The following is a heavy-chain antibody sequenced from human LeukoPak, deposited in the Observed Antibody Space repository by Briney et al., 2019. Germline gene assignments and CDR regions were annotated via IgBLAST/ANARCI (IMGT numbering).Heavy chain of an antibody. Sequence: GGSLRLSCAASGFTLSSYAMSWVRQAPGKGLEWVSAISGSGGSTYYADSVKGRFTISRDNSKNTLYLQMTSLKTEDTAVYYCTTDLGRSRIAPRFYYWGQGTLVTVSS. CDR1: GFTLSSYA. V-gene: IGHV3-23*01. CDR2: ISGSGGST. D-gene: IGHD6-6*01. J-gene: IGHJ4*02. CDR3: TTDLGRSRIAPRFYY.